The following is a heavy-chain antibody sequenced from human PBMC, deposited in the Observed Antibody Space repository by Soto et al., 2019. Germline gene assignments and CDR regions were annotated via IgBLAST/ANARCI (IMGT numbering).Heavy chain of an antibody. CDR1: GGSFSGYY. J-gene: IGHJ6*02. CDR2: INHSGST. CDR3: ARGGSDYDFWSGLFGPYYYGMDV. V-gene: IGHV4-34*01. Sequence: TLSLTCAVYGGSFSGYYWSWIRQPPGKGLEWIGEINHSGSTNYNPSLKSRVTISVDTSKNQFSLKLSSVTAADTAVYYCARGGSDYDFWSGLFGPYYYGMDVWGQGTTVTVSS. D-gene: IGHD3-3*01.